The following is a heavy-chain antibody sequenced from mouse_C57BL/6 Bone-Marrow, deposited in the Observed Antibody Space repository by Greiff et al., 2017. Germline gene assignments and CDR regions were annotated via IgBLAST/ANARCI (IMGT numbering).Heavy chain of an antibody. V-gene: IGHV1-69*01. Sequence: QVQLKQPGAELVMPGASVKLSCKASGYTFTSYWMHWVKQRPGKGLEWIGEIDPSESYTNYNQKFKGKSTLTVEKSSSTAYMQLSSLTSEDSAVYYCAREGAITTVVDWYFDVWGTGTTVTVSS. D-gene: IGHD1-1*01. CDR1: GYTFTSYW. CDR3: AREGAITTVVDWYFDV. J-gene: IGHJ1*03. CDR2: IDPSESYT.